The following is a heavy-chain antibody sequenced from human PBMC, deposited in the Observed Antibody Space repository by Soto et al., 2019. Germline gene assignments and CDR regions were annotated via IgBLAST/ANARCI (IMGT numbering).Heavy chain of an antibody. J-gene: IGHJ4*02. CDR2: IVGIGDTA. CDR3: AKDYDYGDSLAFDY. D-gene: IGHD4-17*01. Sequence: EVQLLEAGGGLVHPGGSLRLSCAASGFNFRNYGMSWVRQAPGKGLEWLSAIVGIGDTAYYADSVRGRFTISRDNSKNTLYLQLNDLGAEDKAIYYCAKDYDYGDSLAFDYWGQGTVVTVSS. V-gene: IGHV3-23*01. CDR1: GFNFRNYG.